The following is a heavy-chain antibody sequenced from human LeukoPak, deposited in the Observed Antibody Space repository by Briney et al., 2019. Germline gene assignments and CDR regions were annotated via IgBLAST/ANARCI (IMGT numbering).Heavy chain of an antibody. D-gene: IGHD3-10*01. CDR3: ARHLAGMVRGVIAEIGY. CDR1: GGSFSGYF. J-gene: IGHJ4*02. CDR2: INHSGST. Sequence: SETLSLTCAVYGGSFSGYFWIWIRQPPGKGLEWIGEINHSGSTNYNPSLKSRVTISVDTSKNQFSLKLSSVTAADTAVYYCARHLAGMVRGVIAEIGYWGQGTLVTVSS. V-gene: IGHV4-34*01.